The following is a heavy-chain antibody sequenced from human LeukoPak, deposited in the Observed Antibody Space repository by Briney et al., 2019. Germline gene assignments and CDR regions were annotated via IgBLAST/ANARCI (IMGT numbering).Heavy chain of an antibody. V-gene: IGHV3-23*01. J-gene: IGHJ4*02. CDR1: GFTFNHYA. CDR2: ISGSGGST. CDR3: AKETELTVSALFDY. Sequence: GGSLRLSCAASGFTFNHYAMSWVRQAPGKGLEWVSAISGSGGSTFYADSVRGRFTISKDSSQNTVFLHMNSLRAEDSAVYYCAKETELTVSALFDYWGQGTLVTVSS. D-gene: IGHD2-21*02.